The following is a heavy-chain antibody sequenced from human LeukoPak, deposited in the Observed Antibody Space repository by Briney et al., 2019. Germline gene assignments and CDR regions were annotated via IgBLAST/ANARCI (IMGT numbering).Heavy chain of an antibody. CDR3: ARSKNCSGGSCYLPTG. Sequence: SVKVSCKASGGTFSSYAISWVRQAPGQGLEWMGGIIPIFGTANYAQKFQGRVTITADESTSTAYMELSSLRSEDTAVYYCARSKNCSGGSCYLPTGWGQGTLVTVSS. J-gene: IGHJ4*02. D-gene: IGHD2-15*01. CDR2: IIPIFGTA. CDR1: GGTFSSYA. V-gene: IGHV1-69*13.